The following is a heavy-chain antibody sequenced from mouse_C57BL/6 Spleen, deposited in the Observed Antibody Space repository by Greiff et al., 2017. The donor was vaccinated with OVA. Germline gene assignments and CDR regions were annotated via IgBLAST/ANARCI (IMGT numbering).Heavy chain of an antibody. CDR2: ISSGSSTI. Sequence: DVMLVESGGGLVKPGGSLKLSCAASGFTFSDYGMPWVRQAPEKGLEWVAYISSGSSTIYYADTVKGRFTISRDNAKNTLFLQMTSLRSEDTAMYYCAKDYYGSSYWYFDGWGTGTTVTVSS. CDR1: GFTFSDYG. V-gene: IGHV5-17*01. J-gene: IGHJ1*03. D-gene: IGHD1-1*01. CDR3: AKDYYGSSYWYFDG.